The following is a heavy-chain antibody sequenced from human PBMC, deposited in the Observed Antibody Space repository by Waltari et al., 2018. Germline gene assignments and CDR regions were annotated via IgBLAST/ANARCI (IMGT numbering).Heavy chain of an antibody. Sequence: EVQLVESGGCLFQPGGALSRSWPASGLTFSGSCLPWVRRGPGKGLVWVSRISGDGSTINYADSVKGRFTISRDTAKNTLYLQMDSLRAEDTAVYYCARGADLRGQGILVTVSS. V-gene: IGHV3-74*01. CDR2: ISGDGSTI. D-gene: IGHD3-3*01. CDR1: GLTFSGSC. CDR3: ARGADL. J-gene: IGHJ4*02.